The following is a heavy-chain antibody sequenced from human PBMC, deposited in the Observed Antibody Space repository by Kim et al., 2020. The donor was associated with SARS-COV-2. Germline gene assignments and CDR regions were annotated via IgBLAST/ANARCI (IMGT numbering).Heavy chain of an antibody. V-gene: IGHV2-5*01. Sequence: PSLKSRLTITKDTSKNQVVLTMTNMDPVDTATYYCAHTVNWNDVFDAFDIWGQGTMVTVSS. CDR3: AHTVNWNDVFDAFDI. D-gene: IGHD1-1*01. J-gene: IGHJ3*02.